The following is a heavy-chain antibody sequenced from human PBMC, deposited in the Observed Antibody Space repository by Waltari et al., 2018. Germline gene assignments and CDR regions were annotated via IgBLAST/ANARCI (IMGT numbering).Heavy chain of an antibody. CDR3: ARASSEMATTDAFDI. D-gene: IGHD5-12*01. V-gene: IGHV1-69*05. Sequence: QVQLVQSGAEVKKPGSSVKVSCKASGGTFSSYAISWVRQAPGQGLEWMGGSIPIFGTANYAQKFQGRVTITTDESTSTAYMELSSLRSEDTAVYDGARASSEMATTDAFDIWGQGTMVTVSS. CDR2: SIPIFGTA. J-gene: IGHJ3*02. CDR1: GGTFSSYA.